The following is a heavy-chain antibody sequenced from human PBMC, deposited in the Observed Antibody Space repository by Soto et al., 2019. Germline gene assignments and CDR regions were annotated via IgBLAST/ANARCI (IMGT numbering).Heavy chain of an antibody. V-gene: IGHV1-46*01. Sequence: GASVKVSCKASGFPFTSFFIHWVRQAPGQGLEWMGVINPSRGSANYAQKFQGRLTLTRDTSSSTVYMDLSSLKSEDTALYYCVRAPNLFDIWGQGTLVTVSS. CDR3: VRAPNLFDI. D-gene: IGHD7-27*01. J-gene: IGHJ4*02. CDR2: INPSRGSA. CDR1: GFPFTSFF.